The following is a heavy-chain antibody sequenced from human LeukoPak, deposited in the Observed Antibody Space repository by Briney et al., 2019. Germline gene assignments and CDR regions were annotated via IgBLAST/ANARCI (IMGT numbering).Heavy chain of an antibody. CDR1: GGSISSYY. V-gene: IGHV4-4*08. CDR2: IYTSGST. CDR3: ARDRDSLWYYYMDV. D-gene: IGHD2-15*01. Sequence: PSETLSLTCTVSGGSISSYYWSWIRQPPGKGLEWIGRIYTSGSTNYNPSLKSRVTISVDTSRNQFSLKLSSVTAADTAVYYCARDRDSLWYYYMDVWGKGTTVTVSS. J-gene: IGHJ6*03.